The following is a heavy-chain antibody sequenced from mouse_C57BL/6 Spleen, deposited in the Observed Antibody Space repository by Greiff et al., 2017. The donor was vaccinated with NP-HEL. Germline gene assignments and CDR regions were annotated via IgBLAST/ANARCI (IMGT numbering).Heavy chain of an antibody. CDR3: AREGILVTTYYFDY. D-gene: IGHD2-5*01. V-gene: IGHV5-6*01. CDR1: GFTFSSYG. Sequence: EVKLMESGGDLVKPGGSLKLSCAASGFTFSSYGMSWVRQTPDKRLEWVATISSGGSYTYYPDSVKGRFTISRDNAKNTLYLQMSSLKSEDTAMYYCAREGILVTTYYFDYWGQGTTLTVSS. J-gene: IGHJ2*01. CDR2: ISSGGSYT.